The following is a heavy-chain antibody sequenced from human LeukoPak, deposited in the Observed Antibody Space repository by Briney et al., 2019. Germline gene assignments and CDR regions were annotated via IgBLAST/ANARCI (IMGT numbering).Heavy chain of an antibody. J-gene: IGHJ4*02. Sequence: ASVKVSCKASGYTITSYGISWVRQAPGQGLEWMGWISAYNGNTNYAQKLQGRVTMTTDTSTSTAYMELRSLRSDDTAVYYCARQSSPHVDTAMVWVTYWGQGTLVTVSS. CDR3: ARQSSPHVDTAMVWVTY. D-gene: IGHD5-18*01. CDR1: GYTITSYG. V-gene: IGHV1-18*01. CDR2: ISAYNGNT.